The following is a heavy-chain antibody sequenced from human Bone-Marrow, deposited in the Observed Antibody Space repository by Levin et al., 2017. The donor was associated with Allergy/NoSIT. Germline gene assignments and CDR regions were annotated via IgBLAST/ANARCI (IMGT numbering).Heavy chain of an antibody. CDR2: IYPSDSDS. Sequence: GESLKISCKVSGYNFYTFWIGWVRQKPGKGLEWMGIIYPSDSDSRYNPSFQGHVTFSVDKATSTAYLRWNSLTTSDSAMYFCARLRPDDYDYWRGYYGTSLFDYWGQGTQVTVSS. J-gene: IGHJ4*02. CDR3: ARLRPDDYDYWRGYYGTSLFDY. V-gene: IGHV5-51*01. CDR1: GYNFYTFW. D-gene: IGHD3-3*01.